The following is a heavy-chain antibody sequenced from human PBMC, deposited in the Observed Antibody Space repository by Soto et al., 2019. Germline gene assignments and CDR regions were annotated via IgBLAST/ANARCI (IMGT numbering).Heavy chain of an antibody. D-gene: IGHD2-15*01. Sequence: PGGSLRLSCAASGFTFSSYAMSWVRQAPGKGLEWVSAISGSGGSTYYADSVKGRFTISRDNSKNTLYLQMNSLRAEDTAVYYCAKDLDPYCSGGSCWPAYFDLWGRGTMVTVYS. CDR1: GFTFSSYA. V-gene: IGHV3-23*01. CDR2: ISGSGGST. J-gene: IGHJ2*01. CDR3: AKDLDPYCSGGSCWPAYFDL.